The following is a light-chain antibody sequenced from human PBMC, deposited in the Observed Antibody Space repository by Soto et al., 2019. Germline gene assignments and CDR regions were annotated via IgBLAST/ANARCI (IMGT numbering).Light chain of an antibody. CDR3: ISYAGSNDLWV. CDR2: EVS. Sequence: QSALTQPPSASGSPGQSVTISCTGTSSDVGGYNYVSWYQQHPGKAPKLMIYEVSKRPSGVPDRFSGSKSGNTASLSVSGLQADDEADYYCISYAGSNDLWVFGGGTKLTVL. V-gene: IGLV2-8*01. CDR1: SSDVGGYNY. J-gene: IGLJ3*02.